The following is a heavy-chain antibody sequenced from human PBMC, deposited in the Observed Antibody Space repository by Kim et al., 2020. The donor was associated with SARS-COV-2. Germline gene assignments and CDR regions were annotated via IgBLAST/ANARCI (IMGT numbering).Heavy chain of an antibody. V-gene: IGHV3-30*18. CDR3: AKEGGYCSGGSCAGFDY. D-gene: IGHD2-15*01. Sequence: GGSLRLSCAASGFTFSSYGMHWVRQAPGKGLEWVAVISYDGSNKYYADSVKGRFTISRDNSKNTLYLQMNSLRAEDTAVYYCAKEGGYCSGGSCAGFDYWGQGTLVTVSS. J-gene: IGHJ4*02. CDR2: ISYDGSNK. CDR1: GFTFSSYG.